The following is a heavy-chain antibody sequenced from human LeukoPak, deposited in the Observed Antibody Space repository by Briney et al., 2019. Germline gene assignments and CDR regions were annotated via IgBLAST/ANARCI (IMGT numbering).Heavy chain of an antibody. CDR3: AKGRPHRGWASSWAHRKTGAFDI. CDR2: ISGSGGST. Sequence: GGSLRLSCAASGFTFGSYAMSWVRQAPGKGVEWVSAISGSGGSTYCADSVKGRFTISRDNSKNTLYLQMNSLRAEDTAVYYCAKGRPHRGWASSWAHRKTGAFDIWGQGTMVTVSS. D-gene: IGHD6-13*01. CDR1: GFTFGSYA. V-gene: IGHV3-23*01. J-gene: IGHJ3*02.